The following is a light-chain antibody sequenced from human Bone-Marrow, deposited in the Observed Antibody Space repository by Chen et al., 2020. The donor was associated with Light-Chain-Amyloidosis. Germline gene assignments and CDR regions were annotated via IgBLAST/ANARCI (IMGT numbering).Light chain of an antibody. J-gene: IGLJ1*01. CDR1: SGDVGTYNY. V-gene: IGLV2-14*01. CDR3: SSFTSSSSYV. Sequence: QSALTQPASVSGSPGQSITIPCTGTSGDVGTYNYVSWYQQHPGKAPKVMIYAVSNRPSGVSIRFSVSKSGNTASLTISGLQAEDDADYYCSSFTSSSSYVFGPGTKVTVL. CDR2: AVS.